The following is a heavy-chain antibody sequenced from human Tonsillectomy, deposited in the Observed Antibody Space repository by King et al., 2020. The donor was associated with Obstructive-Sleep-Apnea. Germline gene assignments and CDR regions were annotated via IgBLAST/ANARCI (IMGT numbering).Heavy chain of an antibody. Sequence: EVQLVQSGAEVKKPGESLKISCKGSGYSFNSYWIGWVRQMPGKGLEWMGIIYPGDSDTRYSPSFQGQVTISADKSISTAYLQWSSLKASDTAMYYCARTYCTNCVCYRVDYWGQGTLVTVSS. CDR2: IYPGDSDT. CDR1: GYSFNSYW. D-gene: IGHD2-8*01. V-gene: IGHV5-51*01. J-gene: IGHJ4*02. CDR3: ARTYCTNCVCYRVDY.